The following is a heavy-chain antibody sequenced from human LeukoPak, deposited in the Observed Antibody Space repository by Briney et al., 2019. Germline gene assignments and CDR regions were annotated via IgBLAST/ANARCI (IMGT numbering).Heavy chain of an antibody. V-gene: IGHV1-8*02. CDR3: ARGSIAAAAADAFDI. Sequence: ASVKVSCKASGGTFSSYAISWVRQAPGQGLEWMGWMNPNSGHTGYAQKFQGRVTITKNTSINTAYMELSSLRSEDTAVYYCARGSIAAAAADAFDIWGQGTMVTVSS. J-gene: IGHJ3*02. CDR2: MNPNSGHT. D-gene: IGHD6-13*01. CDR1: GGTFSSYA.